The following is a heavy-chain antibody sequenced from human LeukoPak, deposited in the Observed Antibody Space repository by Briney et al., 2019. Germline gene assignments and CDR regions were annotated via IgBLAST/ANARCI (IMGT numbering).Heavy chain of an antibody. D-gene: IGHD1-1*01. CDR3: ARVVAGTTGDYYYYYMDV. CDR1: GGSISSYY. CDR2: IYYSGST. V-gene: IGHV4-59*01. Sequence: PSETLSLTCTVSGGSISSYYWSWIRQPPGKGLEWIGYIYYSGSTNYNPSLKSRVTISVDTSKNQFSLKLSSVTAADTAVYYCARVVAGTTGDYYYYYMDVWGKGTTVTVSS. J-gene: IGHJ6*03.